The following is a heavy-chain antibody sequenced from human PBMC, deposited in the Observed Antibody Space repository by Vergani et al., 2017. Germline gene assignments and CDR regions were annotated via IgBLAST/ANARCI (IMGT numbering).Heavy chain of an antibody. D-gene: IGHD1-14*01. V-gene: IGHV3-33*01. CDR2: TWYDGNNK. Sequence: VQLVESGGGLIHPGGSLRLSCTSSGFTFSTYAMHWVRQAPGKGLEWVAVTWYDGNNKQYADSVKGRFTISRDNSKSTMYLQMNSLRDEDTGVYYCARDLRLLYNRFDPWGQGTLVTVSS. CDR1: GFTFSTYA. J-gene: IGHJ5*02. CDR3: ARDLRLLYNRFDP.